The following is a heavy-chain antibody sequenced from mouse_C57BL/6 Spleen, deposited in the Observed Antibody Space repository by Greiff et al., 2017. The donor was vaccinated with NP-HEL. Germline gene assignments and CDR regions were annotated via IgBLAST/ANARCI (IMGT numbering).Heavy chain of an antibody. CDR3: AKNFDGYSYYAMDY. D-gene: IGHD2-3*01. V-gene: IGHV2-5*01. CDR2: IWRGGST. CDR1: GFSLTSYG. Sequence: VQLQQSGPGLVQPSQSLSITCTVSGFSLTSYGVHWVRQSPGKGLEWLGVIWRGGSTDYNAAFMSRLSITKDNSKSQVFFKMNSLQADDTAIYYCAKNFDGYSYYAMDYWGQGTSVTVSS. J-gene: IGHJ4*01.